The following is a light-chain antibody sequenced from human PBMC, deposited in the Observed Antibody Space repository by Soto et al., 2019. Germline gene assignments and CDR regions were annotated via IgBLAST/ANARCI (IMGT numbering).Light chain of an antibody. V-gene: IGLV1-44*01. Sequence: QSVLTQPPSASGTPGQRVTISCSGSSSNIGGNTVNWYQQLPGAAPKLLIYTNSQRPSGVPDRFSGSKSGTSASLAISGLQSEDEADYYCAAWDDSPNGLVLFGGGTKLTVL. CDR1: SSNIGGNT. J-gene: IGLJ2*01. CDR3: AAWDDSPNGLVL. CDR2: TNS.